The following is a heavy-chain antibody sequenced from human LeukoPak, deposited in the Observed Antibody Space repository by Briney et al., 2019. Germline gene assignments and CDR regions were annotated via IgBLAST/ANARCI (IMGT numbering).Heavy chain of an antibody. Sequence: GGSLRLSCAASGFTFSSYSMNWVRQAPGKGLEWVSSISSSSSYIYYADSVKGRFTISRDNAKNSLYLQMNSLRPEDTAVYYCARDLKTAMDYFDYWGQGALVTVSS. CDR1: GFTFSSYS. J-gene: IGHJ4*02. CDR2: ISSSSSYI. V-gene: IGHV3-21*01. CDR3: ARDLKTAMDYFDY. D-gene: IGHD2-2*01.